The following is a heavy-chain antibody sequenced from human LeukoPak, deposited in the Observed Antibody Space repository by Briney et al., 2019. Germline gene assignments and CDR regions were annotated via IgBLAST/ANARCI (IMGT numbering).Heavy chain of an antibody. D-gene: IGHD3-9*01. CDR3: ARDGTPNYDILTGYDYYHYYGMDV. Sequence: GASVNVSCKASGYTFTTYYMHWVRQAPGQGLEWMGIINPSGGSTSYAQKFQGRVTMTRDTSTSTVYMELSSLRSEDTAVYYCARDGTPNYDILTGYDYYHYYGMDVWGQGTTVTVSS. CDR1: GYTFTTYY. CDR2: INPSGGST. V-gene: IGHV1-46*01. J-gene: IGHJ6*02.